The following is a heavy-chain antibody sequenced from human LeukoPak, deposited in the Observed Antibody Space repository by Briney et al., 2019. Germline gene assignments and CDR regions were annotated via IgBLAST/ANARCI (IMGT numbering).Heavy chain of an antibody. Sequence: SETLSLTCTVSGGSISSYYWSWIRQPAGKGLEWIGRIYTSGSTNYNPSLKSRVTMSVDTSKNQFSLKLSSVTVADTAVYYCARVRRDGYLGIFDYWGQGTLVTVSS. CDR2: IYTSGST. CDR3: ARVRRDGYLGIFDY. J-gene: IGHJ4*02. D-gene: IGHD5-24*01. V-gene: IGHV4-4*07. CDR1: GGSISSYY.